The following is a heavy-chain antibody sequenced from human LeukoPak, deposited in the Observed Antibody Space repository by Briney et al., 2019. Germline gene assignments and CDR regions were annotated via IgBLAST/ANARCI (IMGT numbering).Heavy chain of an antibody. V-gene: IGHV3-23*01. CDR3: AKASGYDFWSGYYVDY. D-gene: IGHD3-3*01. CDR2: ISGSGGST. J-gene: IGHJ4*02. CDR1: GFTFSSYA. Sequence: GGSLRMACAASGFTFSSYAMSWVRQDPGKGLESVSAISGSGGSTYYADSVKGRFTISRDNSKNTLYLQMNSLRAEDTAVYYCAKASGYDFWSGYYVDYWGQGTLVTVSS.